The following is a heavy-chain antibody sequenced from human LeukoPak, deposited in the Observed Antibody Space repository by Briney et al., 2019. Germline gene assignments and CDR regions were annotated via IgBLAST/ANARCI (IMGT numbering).Heavy chain of an antibody. J-gene: IGHJ4*02. CDR3: AVGGVLPEYYFDY. Sequence: SETLSLTCTVSGYSISSGDYWGWIRQPPGRGLEGIGISYYSGSTYYNPSLKSRVTISVDTSKNTFSLTLSSVTAAETAVYYCAVGGVLPEYYFDYWGQGTLVPVSS. D-gene: IGHD3-16*01. CDR2: SYYSGST. CDR1: GYSISSGDY. V-gene: IGHV4-38-2*02.